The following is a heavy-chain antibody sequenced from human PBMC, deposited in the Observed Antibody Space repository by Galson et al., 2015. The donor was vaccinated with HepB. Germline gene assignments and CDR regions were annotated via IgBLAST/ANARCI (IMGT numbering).Heavy chain of an antibody. CDR2: ISWNSGSI. J-gene: IGHJ6*02. D-gene: IGHD2-2*02. V-gene: IGHV3-9*01. Sequence: SLRLSCAASGFTFDDYAMHWVRQAPGKGLEWVSGISWNSGSIGYADSVKGRFTISRDNAKNSLYLQMNSLRAEDTALYYCAKDGGEGCSSTSCYTQYYYYGMDVWGQGTTVTVSS. CDR3: AKDGGEGCSSTSCYTQYYYYGMDV. CDR1: GFTFDDYA.